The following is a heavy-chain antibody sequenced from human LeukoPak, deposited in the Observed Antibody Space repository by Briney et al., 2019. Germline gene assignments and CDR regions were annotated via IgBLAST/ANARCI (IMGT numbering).Heavy chain of an antibody. CDR2: ISAYNGNT. V-gene: IGHV1-18*01. CDR3: ARGKDSSGWYYYYGMDV. D-gene: IGHD6-19*01. Sequence: ASVKVSCKASGYTFTSYGISWVRQAPGQGLEWMGWISAYNGNTNYAQKFQGRVTMTRNTFISTAYMELSSLRSEDTAVYYCARGKDSSGWYYYYGMDVWGQGTTVTVSS. J-gene: IGHJ6*02. CDR1: GYTFTSYG.